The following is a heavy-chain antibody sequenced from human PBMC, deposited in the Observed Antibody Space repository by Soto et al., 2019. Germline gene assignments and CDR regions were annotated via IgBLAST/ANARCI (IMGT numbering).Heavy chain of an antibody. CDR2: IYHGGST. Sequence: PXATLSLTCAVSGGSISSAKWWTWFRQPPGKGLEWIGEIYHGGSTSCNPSLKSRVTLSLDKFKNHFSLNLTPVTAADTAVYYCATLSFSYGVDVWGQGTTVTVSS. CDR1: GGSISSAKW. J-gene: IGHJ6*02. CDR3: ATLSFSYGVDV. V-gene: IGHV4-4*02.